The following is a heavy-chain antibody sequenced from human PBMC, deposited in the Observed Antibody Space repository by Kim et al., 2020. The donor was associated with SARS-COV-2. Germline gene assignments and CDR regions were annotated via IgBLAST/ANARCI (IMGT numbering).Heavy chain of an antibody. J-gene: IGHJ3*02. Sequence: AQKFPGRVTMTRDTSTSTVYMELSSLRSEDTAVYYCARVRPLIAPYAFDIWGQGTMVTVSS. CDR3: ARVRPLIAPYAFDI. D-gene: IGHD3-22*01. V-gene: IGHV1-46*01.